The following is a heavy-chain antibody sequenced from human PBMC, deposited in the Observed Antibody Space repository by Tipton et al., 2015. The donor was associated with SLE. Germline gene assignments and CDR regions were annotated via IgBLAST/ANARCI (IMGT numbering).Heavy chain of an antibody. Sequence: TLSLTCTVSGGSISSYYWSWIRQPPGKGLEWIGYIYTSGSTNYNPSLKSRVTISVDTSKNQFSLKLSSVTAADTAVYYCARPDGGIAAPGAFDIWGQGTMVTVSS. CDR1: GGSISSYY. CDR2: IYTSGST. V-gene: IGHV4-59*07. CDR3: ARPDGGIAAPGAFDI. J-gene: IGHJ3*02. D-gene: IGHD6-25*01.